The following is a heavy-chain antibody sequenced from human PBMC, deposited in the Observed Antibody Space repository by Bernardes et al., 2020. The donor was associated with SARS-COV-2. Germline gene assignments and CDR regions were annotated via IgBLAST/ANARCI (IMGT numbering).Heavy chain of an antibody. Sequence: SETLSLTCTVSGGSISSSSYYWGWIRQPPGKGLEWIGSIYYSGSTYYNPSLKSRVTISVDTSKNQFSLKLSSVTAADTAVYYCARGAYDFWSGYWDWFDPWGQGTLVTVSS. CDR3: ARGAYDFWSGYWDWFDP. CDR2: IYYSGST. V-gene: IGHV4-39*07. CDR1: GGSISSSSYY. J-gene: IGHJ5*02. D-gene: IGHD3-3*01.